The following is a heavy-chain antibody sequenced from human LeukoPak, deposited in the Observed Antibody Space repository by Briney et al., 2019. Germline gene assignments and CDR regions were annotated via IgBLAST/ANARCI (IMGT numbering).Heavy chain of an antibody. CDR3: ARVMTWLVSSWFDP. V-gene: IGHV1-69*13. CDR1: GYTFTSYA. D-gene: IGHD6-19*01. J-gene: IGHJ5*02. Sequence: SVKVSCKASGYTFTSYAMNWVRQAPGQGLEWMGGIIPIFGTANYAQKFQGRVTITADESTSTAYMELSSLRSEDTAVYYCARVMTWLVSSWFDPWGQGTLVTVSS. CDR2: IIPIFGTA.